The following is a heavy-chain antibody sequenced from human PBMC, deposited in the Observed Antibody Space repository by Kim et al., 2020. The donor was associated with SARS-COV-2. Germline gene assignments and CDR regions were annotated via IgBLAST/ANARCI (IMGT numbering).Heavy chain of an antibody. CDR3: AKDFPQLDV. J-gene: IGHJ6*02. CDR2: GSGE. Sequence: GSGEYYAYSGQARVTISRDNSKNTLYRQMNSPKPEDTAVYYCAKDFPQLDVWGQGTTVTVSS. V-gene: IGHV3-30*02. D-gene: IGHD6-19*01.